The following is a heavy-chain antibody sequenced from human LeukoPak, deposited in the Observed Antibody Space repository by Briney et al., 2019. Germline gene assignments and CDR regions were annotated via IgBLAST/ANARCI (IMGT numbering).Heavy chain of an antibody. D-gene: IGHD2-15*01. V-gene: IGHV1-46*01. CDR2: IDPGGGST. CDR3: ARDLRYCSGGSCSYYFDY. J-gene: IGHJ4*02. Sequence: ASVKVSCKASGYTFTSYYMHWVRQAPGQGLEWMGIIDPGGGSTSYAQKFQGRVTMTRDTSTSTVYMELSSLRSEDTAVYYCARDLRYCSGGSCSYYFDYWGQGTLVTVSS. CDR1: GYTFTSYY.